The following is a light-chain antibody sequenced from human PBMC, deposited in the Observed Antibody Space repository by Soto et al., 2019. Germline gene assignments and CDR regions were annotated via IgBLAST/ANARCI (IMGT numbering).Light chain of an antibody. V-gene: IGKV3-11*01. J-gene: IGKJ1*01. Sequence: IVLTQSPATLSLSPGERATLSCRASQSVSSYLDWYQQKPAQAPRLLIYDASNRATGTPARFSGSGSGTDFTLTISSLEPEDFAVYYCQQRTNWPPWTFGQGTKVEIK. CDR3: QQRTNWPPWT. CDR2: DAS. CDR1: QSVSSY.